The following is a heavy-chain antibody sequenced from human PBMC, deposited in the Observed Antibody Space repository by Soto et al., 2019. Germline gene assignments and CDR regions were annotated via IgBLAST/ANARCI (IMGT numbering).Heavy chain of an antibody. V-gene: IGHV4-59*08. Sequence: KPSETLSLTCSVSGASITTYYWSWIRQSPGKGLEWIGNMYYSGSSIYNPSLKSRVTISVDLSTNQFSLYLSSVTAGDTAIYYCASHTSPTTMNFEYWGQGALVTVSS. D-gene: IGHD3-3*01. CDR3: ASHTSPTTMNFEY. CDR2: MYYSGSS. J-gene: IGHJ4*02. CDR1: GASITTYY.